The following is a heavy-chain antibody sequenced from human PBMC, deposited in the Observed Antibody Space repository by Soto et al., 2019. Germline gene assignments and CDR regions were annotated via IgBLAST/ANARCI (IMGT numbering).Heavy chain of an antibody. CDR3: AKDKGYCSGGSCHRGLDP. J-gene: IGHJ5*02. Sequence: GGSLRLSCAASGFTFSSYGMHLVRQAPGKGLEWVAVISYDGSNKYYADSVKGRFTISRDNSKNTLYLQMNSLRAEDTAVYYCAKDKGYCSGGSCHRGLDPWGQGTLVTVSS. D-gene: IGHD2-15*01. V-gene: IGHV3-30*18. CDR2: ISYDGSNK. CDR1: GFTFSSYG.